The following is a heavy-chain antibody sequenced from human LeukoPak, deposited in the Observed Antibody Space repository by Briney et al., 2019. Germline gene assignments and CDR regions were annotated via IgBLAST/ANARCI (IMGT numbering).Heavy chain of an antibody. CDR2: IRYDGSNK. Sequence: PGGSLRLSYAASGFTFSSYGMHWVRQAPGKGLEWVAFIRYDGSNKYYADSVKGRFTISRDNAKNSLYLQMNSLRAEDTAVYYCARHVNSGWERISFIDYWGQGTLVTVSS. D-gene: IGHD6-19*01. CDR1: GFTFSSYG. J-gene: IGHJ4*02. CDR3: ARHVNSGWERISFIDY. V-gene: IGHV3-30*02.